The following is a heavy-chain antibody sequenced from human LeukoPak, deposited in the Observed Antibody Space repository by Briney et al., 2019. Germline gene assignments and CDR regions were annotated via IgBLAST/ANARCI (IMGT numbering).Heavy chain of an antibody. Sequence: GGSLRLSCAASGFTFSSYWMSWVRQAPGKGLEWVANIKQDGGEKYYVDSVKGRFTISRDNSKNSLYLQMDSLTTEDTALYFCAKEGRRSDWSTYYYYMDVWGKGTTVTVSS. CDR3: AKEGRRSDWSTYYYYMDV. J-gene: IGHJ6*03. CDR1: GFTFSSYW. V-gene: IGHV3-7*03. CDR2: IKQDGGEK. D-gene: IGHD3-9*01.